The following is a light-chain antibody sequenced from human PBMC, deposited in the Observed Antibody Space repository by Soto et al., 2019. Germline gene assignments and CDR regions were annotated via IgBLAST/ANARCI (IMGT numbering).Light chain of an antibody. Sequence: DIQMTQSPSTLSESVGDRATITCRASQSISSWLAWYQQKPGKAPKLLIYDASSLESGVPSRFSGSGSGTEFTLTISSLQPDDFATYYCQQYNSYWTFGQGTKVEIK. CDR1: QSISSW. CDR3: QQYNSYWT. CDR2: DAS. V-gene: IGKV1-5*01. J-gene: IGKJ1*01.